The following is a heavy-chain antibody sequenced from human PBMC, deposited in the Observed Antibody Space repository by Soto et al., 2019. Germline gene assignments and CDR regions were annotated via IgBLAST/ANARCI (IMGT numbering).Heavy chain of an antibody. D-gene: IGHD3-10*01. CDR2: ISYDGRNT. V-gene: IGHV3-33*01. J-gene: IGHJ4*02. CDR3: ARAKWHDVTGRVREFAY. Sequence: GGSLRLSCAASGFTFGGYGMHWVRQAPGKGLEWAAAISYDGRNTYYADSVQGRFAISRDNSKNTMYLQMNSLRVEDTAVYYCARAKWHDVTGRVREFAYWCQGALVIVS. CDR1: GFTFGGYG.